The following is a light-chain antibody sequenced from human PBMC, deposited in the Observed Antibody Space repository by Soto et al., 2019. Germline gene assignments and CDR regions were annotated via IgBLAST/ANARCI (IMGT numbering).Light chain of an antibody. CDR1: QSVSSY. J-gene: IGKJ5*01. V-gene: IGKV3-20*01. CDR2: GAS. Sequence: EIVLTRSPATLSVSPGERATLSCRASQSVSSYLAWYQQKPGQAPRLLIYGASSRATGIPDRFSGSGSGTDFTLTISRLEPEDFAVYYCQQYGSSPITFGQGTRLEIK. CDR3: QQYGSSPIT.